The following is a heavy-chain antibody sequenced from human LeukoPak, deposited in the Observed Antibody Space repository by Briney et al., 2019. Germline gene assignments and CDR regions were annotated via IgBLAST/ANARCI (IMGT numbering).Heavy chain of an antibody. D-gene: IGHD2-21*01. J-gene: IGHJ4*02. CDR3: ARERGSVESQFYFDY. CDR2: LFISGAA. Sequence: SETLSLTCNVSGVSISSYSWSWIRQPAGKGLEWIGRLFISGAANYNPSLKRRVTVSIDTSKSHLPERLTSGTAADTAVYYCARERGSVESQFYFDYWGQGTLVTVSS. CDR1: GVSISSYS. V-gene: IGHV4-4*07.